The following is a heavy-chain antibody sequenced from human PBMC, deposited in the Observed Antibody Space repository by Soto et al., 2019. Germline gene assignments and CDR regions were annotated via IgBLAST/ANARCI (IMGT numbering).Heavy chain of an antibody. J-gene: IGHJ6*02. CDR3: ARDSSGWFVHYYGMDV. Sequence: QVQLVQSGAEVKKPGASVKVSCKASGYTFTSYGISWVRQAPGQGLEWMGWISAYNGNTDYAQKLQGRVTMTTDTSTSTAYMELRSLRSDDTAVYYCARDSSGWFVHYYGMDVWGQGTTVTVSS. CDR2: ISAYNGNT. D-gene: IGHD6-19*01. CDR1: GYTFTSYG. V-gene: IGHV1-18*01.